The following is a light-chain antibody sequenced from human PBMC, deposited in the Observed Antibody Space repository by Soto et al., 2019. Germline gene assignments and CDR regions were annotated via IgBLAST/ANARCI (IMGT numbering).Light chain of an antibody. CDR3: QQYGSSPKT. V-gene: IGKV3-20*01. CDR2: GAS. Sequence: EIVLTQSPGTLSLSPGERATLSCRASQSVSSSYLAWYRQKPGQAPRLLIYGASSRATGIPDRFSGSGSGTDFTLTISRLEPEDIAVYYCQQYGSSPKTFVQGTKVEIQ. J-gene: IGKJ1*01. CDR1: QSVSSSY.